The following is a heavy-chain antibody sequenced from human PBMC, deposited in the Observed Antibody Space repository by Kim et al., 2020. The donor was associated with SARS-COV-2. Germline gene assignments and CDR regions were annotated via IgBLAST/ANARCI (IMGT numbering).Heavy chain of an antibody. Sequence: GGSLRLSCAASGFTFSSYGMHWVRQAPGKGLEWVAVISYDGSNKYYADSVKGRFTISRDNSKNTLYLQMNSLRAEDTAVYYCAKGQGSGYYYYGMDVWGQGTTVTVSS. V-gene: IGHV3-30*18. J-gene: IGHJ6*02. CDR2: ISYDGSNK. D-gene: IGHD1-1*01. CDR3: AKGQGSGYYYYGMDV. CDR1: GFTFSSYG.